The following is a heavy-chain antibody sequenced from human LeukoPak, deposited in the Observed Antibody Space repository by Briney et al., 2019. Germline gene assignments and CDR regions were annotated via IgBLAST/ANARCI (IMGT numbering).Heavy chain of an antibody. CDR3: ARAIGEVYYYMDV. J-gene: IGHJ6*03. CDR2: IYYSGST. CDR1: GGSISSYY. Sequence: SETLSLTCTVSGGSISSYYWSWIRQPPGKGLEWIGYIYYSGSTNYNPSLKSRVTISVDTSKNQFSLKLSSVIAADTAVYYCARAIGEVYYYMDVWGKGTTVTVSS. V-gene: IGHV4-59*01. D-gene: IGHD3-10*01.